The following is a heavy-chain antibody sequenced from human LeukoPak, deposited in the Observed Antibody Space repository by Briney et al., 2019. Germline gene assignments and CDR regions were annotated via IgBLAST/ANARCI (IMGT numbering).Heavy chain of an antibody. Sequence: ASVKVSCKASGYTFTSYGISWVRQAPGQGLEWMGWISAYNGNTNYAQKLQGRVTMTTDTSTSTAYMELRSLRSDDTAVYYCARGAPDSSGWYLSLYYYHYYMYVWGKGTTVTVSS. CDR2: ISAYNGNT. CDR1: GYTFTSYG. J-gene: IGHJ6*03. D-gene: IGHD6-19*01. V-gene: IGHV1-18*01. CDR3: ARGAPDSSGWYLSLYYYHYYMYV.